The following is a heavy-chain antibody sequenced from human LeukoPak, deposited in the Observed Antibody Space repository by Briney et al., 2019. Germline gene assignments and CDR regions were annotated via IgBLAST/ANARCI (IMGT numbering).Heavy chain of an antibody. V-gene: IGHV3-53*01. CDR3: ASSTGDGSLFDY. Sequence: GGSLRLSCAASGFTVSSNYMSWVRQAPGKGLEWVSVIYSGGSTYYADSGKGRFTISRDNSKNTLYLQMNSLRAEDTAVYYCASSTGDGSLFDYWGQGTLVTVSS. CDR1: GFTVSSNY. D-gene: IGHD5-24*01. CDR2: IYSGGST. J-gene: IGHJ4*02.